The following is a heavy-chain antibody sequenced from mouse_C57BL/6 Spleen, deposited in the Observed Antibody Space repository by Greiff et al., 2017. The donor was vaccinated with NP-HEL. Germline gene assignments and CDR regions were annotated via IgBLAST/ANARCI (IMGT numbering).Heavy chain of an antibody. CDR3: ARGLLYYDYAWFAY. CDR2: ISSGSSTI. J-gene: IGHJ3*01. D-gene: IGHD2-4*01. Sequence: EVKLMESGGGLVKPGGSLKLSCAASGFTFSDYGMHWVRQAPEKGLEWVAYISSGSSTIYYADTVKGRFTISRDNAKNTLFLQMTSLRSEDTAMYYCARGLLYYDYAWFAYWGQGTLVTVSA. V-gene: IGHV5-17*01. CDR1: GFTFSDYG.